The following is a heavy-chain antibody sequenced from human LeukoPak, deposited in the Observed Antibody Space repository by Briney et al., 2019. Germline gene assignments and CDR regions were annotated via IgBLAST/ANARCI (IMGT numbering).Heavy chain of an antibody. CDR1: GFSFSSNS. Sequence: GGSLRLFCAASGFSFSSNSMSWVRQAPGKGLEWVSVICSGGSTYYAGSVKGRFTISRDNSKNTLYLQMNSLRAEDTAVYYCARGPKDDILTGYYFDYWGQGTLVTVSS. CDR3: ARGPKDDILTGYYFDY. CDR2: ICSGGST. V-gene: IGHV3-66*01. D-gene: IGHD3-9*01. J-gene: IGHJ4*02.